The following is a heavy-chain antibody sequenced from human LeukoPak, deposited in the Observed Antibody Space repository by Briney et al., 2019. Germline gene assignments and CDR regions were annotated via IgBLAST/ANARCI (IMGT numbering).Heavy chain of an antibody. CDR3: ARGRRGIVGATTWRY. CDR2: INHSGST. D-gene: IGHD1-26*01. V-gene: IGHV4-34*01. J-gene: IGHJ4*02. CDR1: GGSFSGYY. Sequence: SETLSLTCAAYGGSFSGYYWSWIRQPPGKGLEWIGEINHSGSTNYNPSLKSRVTISVDTSKIQFSLKLSSVTAADTAVYYCARGRRGIVGATTWRYWGQGTLVTVSS.